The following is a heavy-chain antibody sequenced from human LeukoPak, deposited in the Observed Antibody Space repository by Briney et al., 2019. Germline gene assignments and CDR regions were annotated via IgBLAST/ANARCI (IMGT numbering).Heavy chain of an antibody. CDR1: GYTFTGFY. D-gene: IGHD1-7*01. V-gene: IGHV1-2*02. CDR2: INPNSGGT. Sequence: ASVKVSCKASGYTFTGFYMHWVRQAPGQGLEWMGWINPNSGGTNYAQKFQGRVTMTRDTSISTAYMELSRLRSDDTAVYYCARVPSWTITGTLVVRFDPWGQGTLVTVSS. J-gene: IGHJ5*02. CDR3: ARVPSWTITGTLVVRFDP.